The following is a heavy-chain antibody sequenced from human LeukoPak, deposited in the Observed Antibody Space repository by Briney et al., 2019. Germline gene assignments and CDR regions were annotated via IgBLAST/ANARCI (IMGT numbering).Heavy chain of an antibody. CDR1: GFTFSSYS. J-gene: IGHJ6*02. CDR2: ISSSSSTI. Sequence: GGSLRLSCAASGFTFSSYSMNWVRQAPGKGLEWVSYISSSSSTIYYADSVKGRFTISRDNATNSLYLQMNSLRAEDTAVYYCARETVTDRWGYYYGMDVWGQGTTVTVSS. CDR3: ARETVTDRWGYYYGMDV. D-gene: IGHD4-17*01. V-gene: IGHV3-48*01.